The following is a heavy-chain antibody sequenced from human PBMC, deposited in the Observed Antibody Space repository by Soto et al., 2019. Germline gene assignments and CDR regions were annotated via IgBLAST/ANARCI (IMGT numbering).Heavy chain of an antibody. V-gene: IGHV4-39*01. Sequence: SETLSLTCTVSGGSISSSSYYWGWIRQPPGKGLEWIGSIYYSGSTYYNPSLKSRVTISVDTSKNQFSLKLSSVTAADTAVYYCARPDCGGDCSRYNWFDSWGQGTLVNVSS. D-gene: IGHD2-21*02. CDR2: IYYSGST. J-gene: IGHJ5*01. CDR3: ARPDCGGDCSRYNWFDS. CDR1: GGSISSSSYY.